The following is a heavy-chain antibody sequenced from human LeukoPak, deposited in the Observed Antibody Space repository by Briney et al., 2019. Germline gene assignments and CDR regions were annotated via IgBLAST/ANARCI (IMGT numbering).Heavy chain of an antibody. J-gene: IGHJ3*02. CDR2: IYYSGST. V-gene: IGHV4-59*12. CDR3: ARDPRDPLHDAFGI. D-gene: IGHD2-21*02. CDR1: GGSISSYY. Sequence: PSETLSLTCTVSGGSISSYYWSWIRQPPGKGLEWIGYIYYSGSTNYNPSLKSRVTISVDTSKNQFSLRLSSVTAADTAVYYCARDPRDPLHDAFGIWGQGTMVTVSS.